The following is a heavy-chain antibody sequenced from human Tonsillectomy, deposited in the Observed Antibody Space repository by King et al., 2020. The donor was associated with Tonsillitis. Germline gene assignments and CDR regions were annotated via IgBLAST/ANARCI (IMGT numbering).Heavy chain of an antibody. D-gene: IGHD2-15*01. CDR3: ARRSEYCSGGSCHFAY. CDR2: IYHSGST. V-gene: IGHV4-4*02. J-gene: IGHJ4*02. Sequence: MQLQESGPGLVKPSGTLSLTCAVFGGYISSNNWWSWVRQPPGKGLEWIGEIYHSGSTNYNPSLKSRVTISVDKSKNQFSLKLSSVTAADTAVYYCARRSEYCSGGSCHFAYWGQGPLVTVSS. CDR1: GGYISSNNW.